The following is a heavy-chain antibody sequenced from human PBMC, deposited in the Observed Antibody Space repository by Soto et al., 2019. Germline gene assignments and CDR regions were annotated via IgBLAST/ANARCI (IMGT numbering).Heavy chain of an antibody. J-gene: IGHJ5*02. CDR3: ARGRARVVLVVPAAKPWFDP. D-gene: IGHD2-2*02. CDR2: IYYSGST. CDR1: GGSISSGGYY. V-gene: IGHV4-31*03. Sequence: SETLSLTCTVSGGSISSGGYYWSWIRQHPGKGLEWIGYIYYSGSTYYNPSLKSRVTISVDTSKNQFSLKLSSVTGADTAVYYCARGRARVVLVVPAAKPWFDPWGQGTLVTVSS.